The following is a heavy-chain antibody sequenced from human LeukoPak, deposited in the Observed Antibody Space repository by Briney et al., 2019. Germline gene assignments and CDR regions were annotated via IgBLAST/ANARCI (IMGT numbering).Heavy chain of an antibody. V-gene: IGHV4-4*02. CDR2: IYHSGST. CDR3: ARVQLIVVVPAAMHRWFDP. J-gene: IGHJ5*02. D-gene: IGHD2-2*01. Sequence: SGTLSLTCAVSGGSISSSNWWSWVRQPPGKGLEWIREIYHSGSTNYNPSLKSRVTISVDKSKNQFSLKLSSVTAADTAVYYCARVQLIVVVPAAMHRWFDPWGQGTLVTVSS. CDR1: GGSISSSNW.